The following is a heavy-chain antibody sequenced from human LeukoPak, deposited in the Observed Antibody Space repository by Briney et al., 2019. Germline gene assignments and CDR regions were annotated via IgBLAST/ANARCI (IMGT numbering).Heavy chain of an antibody. CDR1: GFTFSTYS. J-gene: IGHJ4*02. CDR3: AIGRLIYNPFDY. Sequence: PGGSLRLPCAASGFTFSTYSINWVRQAPGKGLEWVSSISSTNSYIYYADSVKGRFTISRDNAKNSVSLQMNSLGAEDTAVYYCAIGRLIYNPFDYWGQGTLVTVSS. V-gene: IGHV3-21*01. D-gene: IGHD1-14*01. CDR2: ISSTNSYI.